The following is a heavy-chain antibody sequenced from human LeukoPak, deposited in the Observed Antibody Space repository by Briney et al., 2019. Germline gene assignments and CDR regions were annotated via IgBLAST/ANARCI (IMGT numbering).Heavy chain of an antibody. CDR3: VKALTGDLFYFDY. Sequence: TGGSLRLSCSVSGFTFSNYAMHWVRQAPGKGLGYVSVISSNGGYTFYADSVKGRFTISRDNSKKTLFLQMSSLRAEDTAVYYCVKALTGDLFYFDYWGQGTLVTVSS. CDR1: GFTFSNYA. V-gene: IGHV3-64D*06. D-gene: IGHD7-27*01. J-gene: IGHJ4*02. CDR2: ISSNGGYT.